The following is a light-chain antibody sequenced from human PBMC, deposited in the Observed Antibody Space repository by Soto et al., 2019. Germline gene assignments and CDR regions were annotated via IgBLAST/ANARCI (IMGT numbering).Light chain of an antibody. V-gene: IGKV3-20*01. CDR3: QQYGSSPTT. CDR2: GAS. J-gene: IGKJ1*01. CDR1: QSVSSSY. Sequence: ILLTQSPGTLSLSPGERATLSCRASQSVSSSYLAWYKQKPGQAPRLLIYGASSRATGIPDRFSGSGSGTEFTLTISRLEPEDFEVYYCQQYGSSPTTFGQGTKVDIK.